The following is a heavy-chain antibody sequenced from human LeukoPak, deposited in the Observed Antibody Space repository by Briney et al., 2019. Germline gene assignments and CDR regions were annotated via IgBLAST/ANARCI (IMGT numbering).Heavy chain of an antibody. CDR2: IYYSGST. D-gene: IGHD6-6*01. CDR1: GDSISSSNYY. CDR3: ARRTYSSSSFDY. J-gene: IGHJ4*02. V-gene: IGHV4-39*01. Sequence: PSETLSLTCTVSGDSISSSNYYWGWIRQSPGKGLEWIGSIYYSGSTYYNPSLKSRVTISVDTSKNQCSLNLSSVTAADTAVYFCARRTYSSSSFDYWGQGTLVTVSS.